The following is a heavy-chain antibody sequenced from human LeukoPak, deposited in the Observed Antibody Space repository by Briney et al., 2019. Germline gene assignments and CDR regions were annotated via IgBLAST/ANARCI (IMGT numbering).Heavy chain of an antibody. D-gene: IGHD5-18*01. V-gene: IGHV4-59*01. CDR3: ARGPWPSGYSYGYYFDY. J-gene: IGHJ4*02. CDR1: GGSISSYY. CDR2: IYYSGST. Sequence: SETMSLTCTVSGGSISSYYWSWIRQPPGKGLEWIGYIYYSGSTNYNPSLTSRATISVDTSKNQFSLKLSSVTAADTAVYYCARGPWPSGYSYGYYFDYWGQGTLVTVSS.